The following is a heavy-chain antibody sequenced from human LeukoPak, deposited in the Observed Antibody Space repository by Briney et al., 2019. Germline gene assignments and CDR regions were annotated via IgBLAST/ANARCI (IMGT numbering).Heavy chain of an antibody. D-gene: IGHD1-26*01. CDR3: ARAFGAFPFDY. V-gene: IGHV3-48*01. Sequence: TGGSLRLSCAASGFTFSSYSMNWVRQAPGKGLEWVSYISSSSSTIYYADSVKGRFTISRDNAKNSLYLQMNSLRAEDTAEYYCARAFGAFPFDYWGQGTLVTVSS. CDR2: ISSSSSTI. J-gene: IGHJ4*02. CDR1: GFTFSSYS.